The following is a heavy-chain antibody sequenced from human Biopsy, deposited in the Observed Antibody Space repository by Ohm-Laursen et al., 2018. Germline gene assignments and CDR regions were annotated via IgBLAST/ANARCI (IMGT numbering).Heavy chain of an antibody. CDR3: ARETRTGIPLNWLDS. V-gene: IGHV6-1*01. D-gene: IGHD7-27*01. CDR2: TYYRTKWYN. CDR1: GDLVSSNDAA. Sequence: QTLSLTCATSGDLVSSNDAAWNWIRQSPSRGLEWLGRTYYRTKWYNDYALFVKGRITISSETSKNQVSLQLTSVTPEDTAVYYCARETRTGIPLNWLDSWGQGALVTVSS. J-gene: IGHJ5*01.